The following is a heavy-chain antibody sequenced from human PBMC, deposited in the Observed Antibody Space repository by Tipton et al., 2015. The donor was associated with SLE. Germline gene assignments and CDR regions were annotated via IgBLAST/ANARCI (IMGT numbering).Heavy chain of an antibody. V-gene: IGHV1-69*09. D-gene: IGHD3-9*01. CDR3: ARLSSFYDILTGYPRGAFDI. J-gene: IGHJ3*02. Sequence: QLVQSGAEVKKPGSSVKVSCQVSGGTFNTYPISWVRQAPGQGLEWMGRVIPVVNIANYAQKFQGRVTITADTSTTTGYMELSSLTSEDTAMYYCARLSSFYDILTGYPRGAFDIWGQGTLVTVSS. CDR1: GGTFNTYP. CDR2: VIPVVNIA.